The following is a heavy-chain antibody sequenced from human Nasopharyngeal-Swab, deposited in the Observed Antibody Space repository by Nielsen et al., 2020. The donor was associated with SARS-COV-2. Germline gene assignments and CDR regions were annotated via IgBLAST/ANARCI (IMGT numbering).Heavy chain of an antibody. J-gene: IGHJ4*02. CDR1: GASINSANSY. V-gene: IGHV4-31*03. CDR3: ARVFYDSSGYYWDY. D-gene: IGHD3-22*01. Sequence: SETLSLTCTVAGASINSANSYWSWIRQHPGKDLEWIGNIYYTGSTNSNPSPKSRVTMSVDASKNQFSLKLSSVVAADTAVYYCARVFYDSSGYYWDYWGQGTLVTVSS. CDR2: IYYTGST.